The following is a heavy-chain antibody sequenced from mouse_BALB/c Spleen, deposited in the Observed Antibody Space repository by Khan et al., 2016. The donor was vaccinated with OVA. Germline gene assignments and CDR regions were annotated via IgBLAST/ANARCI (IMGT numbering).Heavy chain of an antibody. CDR1: GFSLANYS. V-gene: IGHV2-2*02. CDR3: ARRGYDYGLGALFAY. D-gene: IGHD2-4*01. J-gene: IGHJ3*01. Sequence: QVQLKESGPGLVQPSQSLSITCTVSGFSLANYSVHWVRQSPGKGLEWLGVIWSAGSTDYNAAFMSRLTINKDNSRSHVLLKMNRLQPNDTAIYYCARRGYDYGLGALFAYWGHGTLVTVSA. CDR2: IWSAGST.